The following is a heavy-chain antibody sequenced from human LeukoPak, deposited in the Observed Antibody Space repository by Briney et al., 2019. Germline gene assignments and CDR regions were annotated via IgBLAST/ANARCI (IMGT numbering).Heavy chain of an antibody. V-gene: IGHV3-30*02. CDR2: IRYDGSNK. CDR3: ARDGRLLNYNMDV. Sequence: GGSLRLSCAASGFTFSSYGMHWVRQAPGKGLEWVAFIRYDGSNKFYADSVRGRFTISRDNSKNTLWLQMNSLRAEDTALYYCARDGRLLNYNMDVWGKGTTVTVSS. CDR1: GFTFSSYG. J-gene: IGHJ6*03. D-gene: IGHD2-15*01.